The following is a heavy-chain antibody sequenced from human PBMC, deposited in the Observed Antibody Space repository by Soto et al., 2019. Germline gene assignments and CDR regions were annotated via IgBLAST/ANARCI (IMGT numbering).Heavy chain of an antibody. V-gene: IGHV1-69*13. Sequence: SVKVSCKASGGTFSSYAISWVRQAPGQGLEWMGGIIPIFGTANYAQKFQGRVTITADESTSTAYMELSSLRSEDTAVYYCARDSRLLWFGESNYYYGMDVWGQGTTVTVSS. D-gene: IGHD3-10*01. CDR3: ARDSRLLWFGESNYYYGMDV. CDR1: GGTFSSYA. J-gene: IGHJ6*02. CDR2: IIPIFGTA.